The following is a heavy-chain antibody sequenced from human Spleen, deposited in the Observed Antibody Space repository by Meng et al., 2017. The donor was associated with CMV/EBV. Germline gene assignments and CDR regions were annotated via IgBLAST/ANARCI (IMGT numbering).Heavy chain of an antibody. J-gene: IGHJ4*02. CDR3: AGIHPAPLYYYGSGSYHHY. V-gene: IGHV4-39*01. D-gene: IGHD3-10*01. CDR1: GGSISSSSYY. Sequence: SETLSLTCTVSGGSISSSSYYWGWIRQPPGKGLEWIGSIYYSGSTYYNPSLKSRVTISVDTSKNQFSLKLSSVTAADTAVYYCAGIHPAPLYYYGSGSYHHYWGQGTLVTVSS. CDR2: IYYSGST.